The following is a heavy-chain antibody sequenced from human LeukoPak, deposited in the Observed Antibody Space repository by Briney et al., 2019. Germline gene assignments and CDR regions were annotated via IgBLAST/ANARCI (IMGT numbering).Heavy chain of an antibody. CDR1: GDSVSSNSAA. Sequence: SQTLSLTCAISGDSVSSNSAAWNWIRQSPSRGLEWLGRTYHRSKWYNDYAVSVKSRITINPDTSRNQFSLKLSSVTAADTAVYYCARSRNDKGSTGPSGAFGIWGQGTMVTVSS. D-gene: IGHD1-1*01. V-gene: IGHV6-1*01. CDR2: TYHRSKWYN. CDR3: ARSRNDKGSTGPSGAFGI. J-gene: IGHJ3*02.